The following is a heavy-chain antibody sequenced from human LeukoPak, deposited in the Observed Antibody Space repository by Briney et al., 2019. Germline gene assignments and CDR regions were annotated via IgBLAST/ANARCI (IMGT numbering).Heavy chain of an antibody. CDR1: GFTFSSYG. CDR3: AKDKPPSIAAAAFYYFDY. CDR2: IRYDGSNK. Sequence: GGSLRLSCAASGFTFSSYGMHWVRQAPGKGLEWVAFIRYDGSNKYYADSVKGRFTISRDNSKNTLYLQMNSLRAEDTAVYYRAKDKPPSIAAAAFYYFDYWGQGTLVTVSS. D-gene: IGHD6-13*01. J-gene: IGHJ4*02. V-gene: IGHV3-30*02.